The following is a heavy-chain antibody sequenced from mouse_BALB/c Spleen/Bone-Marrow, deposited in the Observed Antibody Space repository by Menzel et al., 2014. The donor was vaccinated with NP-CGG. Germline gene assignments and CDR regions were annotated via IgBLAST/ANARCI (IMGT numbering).Heavy chain of an antibody. V-gene: IGHV2-9*02. J-gene: IGHJ4*01. CDR1: GFSLISYG. D-gene: IGHD2-4*01. CDR3: ARDLYYDYDVGAMDY. CDR2: IWPGGST. Sequence: VKLMESGPGLEESSQSLSISCTVSGFSLISYGVHWIRQRPGKGLEWLGVIWPGGSTNYNSALMSRLSISKDNSKSQVFLKMNSLQSDETAMYYCARDLYYDYDVGAMDYWGQGTSVTVSS.